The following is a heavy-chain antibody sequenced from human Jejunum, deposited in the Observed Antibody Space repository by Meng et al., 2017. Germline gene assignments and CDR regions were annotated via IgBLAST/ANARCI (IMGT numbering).Heavy chain of an antibody. J-gene: IGHJ6*02. CDR2: ISVSGATT. V-gene: IGHV3-48*03. CDR3: ARGRGGYNWEPINYYYYGLDV. D-gene: IGHD5-24*01. Sequence: GGSLRLSCVPSGFTFSNYEMNWVRLAPGKGLEWVASISVSGATTSFADSVQGRFTISKDNARNSLFLQMNSLRVEDTAIYYGARGRGGYNWEPINYYYYGLDVWGQGTTVTVSS. CDR1: GFTFSNYE.